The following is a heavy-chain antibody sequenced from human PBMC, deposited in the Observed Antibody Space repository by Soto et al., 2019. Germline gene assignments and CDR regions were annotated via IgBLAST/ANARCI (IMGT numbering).Heavy chain of an antibody. J-gene: IGHJ5*02. V-gene: IGHV4-34*01. CDR2: INHSGST. CDR1: GGSFSGYY. D-gene: IGHD6-13*01. CDR3: ATLGWHSSSWYSWFDP. Sequence: PSETLSLTCAVYGGSFSGYYWSWIRQPPGKGLEWIGEINHSGSTNYNPSLKSRVTISVDTSKNQFSLKLSSVTAADTAVYYCATLGWHSSSWYSWFDPWGQGTLVTVSS.